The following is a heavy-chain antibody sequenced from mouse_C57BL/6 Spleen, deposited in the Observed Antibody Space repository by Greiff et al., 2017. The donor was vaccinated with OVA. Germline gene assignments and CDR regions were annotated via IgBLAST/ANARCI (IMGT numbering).Heavy chain of an antibody. D-gene: IGHD3-2*02. V-gene: IGHV2-2*01. CDR2: IWSGGST. Sequence: VKLQESGPGLVQPSQSLSITCTVSGFSLTSYGVHWVRQSPGKGLEWLGVIWSGGSTDYNAAFISRLSISKDNSKSQVFFKMNSLQADDTAIYYCARNEAPYWYFDVWGTGTTVTVSS. CDR1: GFSLTSYG. J-gene: IGHJ1*03. CDR3: ARNEAPYWYFDV.